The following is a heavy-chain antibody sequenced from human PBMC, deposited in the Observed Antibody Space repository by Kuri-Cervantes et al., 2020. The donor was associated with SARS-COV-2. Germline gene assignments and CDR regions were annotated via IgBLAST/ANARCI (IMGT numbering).Heavy chain of an antibody. CDR2: ISYDGSYE. CDR1: GFTFSSFG. J-gene: IGHJ1*01. Sequence: LSLTCAASGFTFSSFGMHWVRQAPGKGLEWVAVISYDGSYEYYADSVKGRFTISRDNSNNTLILQMSSLRSEDSAVYYCAKARRTSCYSAGQHWGQGTLVTVSS. CDR3: AKARRTSCYSAGQH. V-gene: IGHV3-30*18. D-gene: IGHD2-2*01.